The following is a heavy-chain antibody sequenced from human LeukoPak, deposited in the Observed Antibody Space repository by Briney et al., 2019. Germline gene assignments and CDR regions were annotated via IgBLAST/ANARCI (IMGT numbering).Heavy chain of an antibody. J-gene: IGHJ4*02. CDR3: ARGGYSSSWYHDF. CDR2: ISSSSSTI. CDR1: GRTFSSYS. V-gene: IGHV3-48*04. Sequence: GGPLRLSCAASGRTFSSYSMNWVRQAPGKGLEWVSYISSSSSTIYYADSVKCRLTISRDNAKNSLYMQVNSLRAEDTAVYYCARGGYSSSWYHDFWGQGTLVTVSS. D-gene: IGHD6-13*01.